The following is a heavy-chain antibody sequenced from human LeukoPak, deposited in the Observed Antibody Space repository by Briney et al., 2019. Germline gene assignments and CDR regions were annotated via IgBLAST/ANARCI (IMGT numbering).Heavy chain of an antibody. V-gene: IGHV3-33*01. CDR3: ARDLAATRFYFWDH. D-gene: IGHD3-3*01. J-gene: IGHJ4*02. Sequence: GRSLRLSCAASGFTFSTYGMHWVRQAPGKGLEWVSVIWYDGNNKYYADSVKGRFTISRDNSKNTLYLQMDSLRAEDTAVYYCARDLAATRFYFWDHWGQGTLVTVSS. CDR1: GFTFSTYG. CDR2: IWYDGNNK.